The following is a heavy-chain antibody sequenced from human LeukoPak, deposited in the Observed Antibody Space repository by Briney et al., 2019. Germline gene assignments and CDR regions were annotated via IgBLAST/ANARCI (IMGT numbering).Heavy chain of an antibody. V-gene: IGHV4-59*01. Sequence: SETLSLTCTVSGGSISSYYWSWIRQPPGKGLEWIGYIYYSGSTNYNPSLKSRVTISVDTSKNQFSLKLSSVTAADTAVYYCAREYPYRAAAAWGAFDIWGQGTMVTVSS. CDR2: IYYSGST. J-gene: IGHJ3*02. CDR3: AREYPYRAAAAWGAFDI. D-gene: IGHD6-13*01. CDR1: GGSISSYY.